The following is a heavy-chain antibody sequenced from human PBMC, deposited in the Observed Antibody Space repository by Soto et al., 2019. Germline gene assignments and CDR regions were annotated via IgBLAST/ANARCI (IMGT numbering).Heavy chain of an antibody. CDR2: IKEDGSEK. CDR3: ARGIGGYDYFYYYMDV. Sequence: GGSLRLSCEASGFTFSTYWMNWVRQAPGKGLEWVANIKEDGSEKYDVDSVKGRFTISRENAKNSLFLQMNSLRAEDTAVYYCARGIGGYDYFYYYMDVWGKGTTVTVSS. CDR1: GFTFSTYW. J-gene: IGHJ6*03. D-gene: IGHD5-12*01. V-gene: IGHV3-7*01.